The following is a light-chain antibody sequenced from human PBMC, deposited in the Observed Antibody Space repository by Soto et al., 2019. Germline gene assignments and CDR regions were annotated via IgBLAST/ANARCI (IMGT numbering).Light chain of an antibody. CDR2: DVS. CDR3: SSFTRSSTYV. CDR1: SSDVGGHNY. V-gene: IGLV2-14*03. J-gene: IGLJ1*01. Sequence: QSALTQPASVSGSPGQSITISCTGTSSDVGGHNYVSWYQHHPGRAPKLIIYDVSNRPSGVSDRFSGSKSGNTASLTISGLQAEDEADFYCSSFTRSSTYVFGTGTKVTVL.